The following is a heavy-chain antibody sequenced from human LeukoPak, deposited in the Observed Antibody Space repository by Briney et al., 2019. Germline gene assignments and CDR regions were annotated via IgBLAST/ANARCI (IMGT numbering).Heavy chain of an antibody. Sequence: SETLSLTCTVSGGSISSYYWSWIRQPPGKGLEWIGYIYYSGSTYYNPSLKSRVTISVDTSKNQFSLKLSSVTAADTAVYYCARHRSSSAYDASDIWGQGTVVSVSS. J-gene: IGHJ3*02. V-gene: IGHV4-59*04. D-gene: IGHD6-6*01. CDR2: IYYSGST. CDR3: ARHRSSSAYDASDI. CDR1: GGSISSYY.